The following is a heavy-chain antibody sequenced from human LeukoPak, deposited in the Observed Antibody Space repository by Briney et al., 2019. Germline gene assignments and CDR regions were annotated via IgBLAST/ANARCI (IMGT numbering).Heavy chain of an antibody. V-gene: IGHV4-39*07. Sequence: PSETLSLTCTVSGGSISSSSYYWSWIRQPPGKGLEWIGSIYYSGSTNYNPSLKSRVTISVDTSKNQFSLKLSSVTAADTAVYYCARGHVTMVRGVIPRSHYYYYMDVWGKGTTVTVSS. CDR1: GGSISSSSYY. J-gene: IGHJ6*03. D-gene: IGHD3-10*01. CDR2: IYYSGST. CDR3: ARGHVTMVRGVIPRSHYYYYMDV.